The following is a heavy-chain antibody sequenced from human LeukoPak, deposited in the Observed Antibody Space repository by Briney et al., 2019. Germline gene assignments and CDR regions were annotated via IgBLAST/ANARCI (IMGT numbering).Heavy chain of an antibody. V-gene: IGHV3-30*04. CDR1: GFTFSSFA. Sequence: PGRSLRLSCAASGFTFSSFAMHRLRQAPGKGLEWVAVISYDGSNKYYADYVKGRFTISRDNSKNTLYLQMNSLRAEDTAVYYCARDRTHAGSGPGVYYYYYYGMDVWGKGTTVTVSS. D-gene: IGHD3-10*01. J-gene: IGHJ6*04. CDR3: ARDRTHAGSGPGVYYYYYYGMDV. CDR2: ISYDGSNK.